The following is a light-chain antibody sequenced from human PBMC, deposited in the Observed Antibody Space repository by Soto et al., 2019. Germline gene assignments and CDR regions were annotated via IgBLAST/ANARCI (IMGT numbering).Light chain of an antibody. CDR2: DAS. V-gene: IGKV1-5*01. CDR1: QSISTW. Sequence: DFQMTQSPSTLSASVGDRVTITCRASQSISTWLAWYQQKPGKAPKLLIYDASSLQSGVPSRFSGSGSGTGFTLSITSLQPDDFATYYCQQYGNYYTFGQGTKLEIK. CDR3: QQYGNYYT. J-gene: IGKJ2*01.